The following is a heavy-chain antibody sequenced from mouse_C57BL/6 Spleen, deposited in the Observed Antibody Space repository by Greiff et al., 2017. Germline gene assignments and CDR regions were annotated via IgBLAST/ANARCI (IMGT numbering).Heavy chain of an antibody. Sequence: VQLKQSGAELVRPGASVKLSCTASGFNIKDDYMHWVKQRPEQGLEWIGWIDPENGDTEYASKFQGKATITADTSSNTAYLQLSSLTSEDTAVYYCTTHGSNWYFDVWGTGTTVTVSS. CDR1: GFNIKDDY. CDR3: TTHGSNWYFDV. J-gene: IGHJ1*03. CDR2: IDPENGDT. V-gene: IGHV14-4*01. D-gene: IGHD1-1*01.